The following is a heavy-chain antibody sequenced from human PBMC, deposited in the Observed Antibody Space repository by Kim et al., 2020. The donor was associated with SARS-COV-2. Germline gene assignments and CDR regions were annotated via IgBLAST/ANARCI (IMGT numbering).Heavy chain of an antibody. CDR1: GFTFSSYS. Sequence: GGSLRLSCAASGFTFSSYSMNWVRQAPGKGLEWVSSISSSSSYIYYADSVKGRFTISRDNAKNSLYLQMNSLRAEDTAVYYCASLPAPPDAFDIWGQGTMVTVSS. CDR2: ISSSSSYI. CDR3: ASLPAPPDAFDI. V-gene: IGHV3-21*01. J-gene: IGHJ3*02.